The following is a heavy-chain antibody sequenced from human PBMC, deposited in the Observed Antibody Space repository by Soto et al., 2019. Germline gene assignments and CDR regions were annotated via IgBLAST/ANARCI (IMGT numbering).Heavy chain of an antibody. J-gene: IGHJ6*03. V-gene: IGHV3-21*01. CDR3: ARGAVPAAHYYYYYMDV. CDR2: ISSSSSYI. Sequence: EVQLVESGGGLVKPGGSLRLSCAASGFTFSSYSMNWVRQAPGKGLEWVSSISSSSSYIYYADSVKGRFTISRDNAKNSLYLQMNSLRAEDTAVYYCARGAVPAAHYYYYYMDVWGKGTTVTVSS. D-gene: IGHD2-2*01. CDR1: GFTFSSYS.